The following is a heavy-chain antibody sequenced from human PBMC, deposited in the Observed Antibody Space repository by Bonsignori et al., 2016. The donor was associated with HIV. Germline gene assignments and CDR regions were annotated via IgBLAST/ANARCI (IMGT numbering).Heavy chain of an antibody. Sequence: WVRQAPGQGLEWMGGIIPILGIANYAQKFQGRVTITADESTSTAYMELSSLRSEDTAVYYCARTVVPQTLRAFDIWGQGTMVTVSS. J-gene: IGHJ3*02. V-gene: IGHV1-69*10. CDR2: IIPILGIA. D-gene: IGHD2-15*01. CDR3: ARTVVPQTLRAFDI.